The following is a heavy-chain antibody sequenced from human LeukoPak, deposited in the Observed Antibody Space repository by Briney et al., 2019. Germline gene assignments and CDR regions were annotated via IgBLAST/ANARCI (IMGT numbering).Heavy chain of an antibody. Sequence: GGSLRLSCAASGFTFSSYGMHWVRQAPGKGLEWVAFIRYDGSNKYYAGSVKGRFTISRDNSKNTLYLQMNSLRAEDTAVYYCARRTPFLTGYPLDYWGQGTLVTVSS. D-gene: IGHD3-9*01. CDR2: IRYDGSNK. J-gene: IGHJ4*02. CDR3: ARRTPFLTGYPLDY. CDR1: GFTFSSYG. V-gene: IGHV3-30*02.